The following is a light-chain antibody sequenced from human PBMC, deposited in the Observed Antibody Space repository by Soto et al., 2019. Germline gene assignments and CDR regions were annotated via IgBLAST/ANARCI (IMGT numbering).Light chain of an antibody. CDR1: SSDVGGYNY. J-gene: IGLJ1*01. V-gene: IGLV2-14*01. CDR3: PSYTTRPSV. Sequence: QSVLTQPASVSGSPGQSITISCTGTSSDVGGYNYVSWYQQHPGKAPKLMIYDVSNRPSGVSNRFSGSKSGNTASLTISGLQAEDEADYHCPSYTTRPSVFATGTAVTV. CDR2: DVS.